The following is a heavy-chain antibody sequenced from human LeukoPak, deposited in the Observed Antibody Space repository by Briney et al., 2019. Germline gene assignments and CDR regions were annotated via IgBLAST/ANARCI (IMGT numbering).Heavy chain of an antibody. J-gene: IGHJ4*02. D-gene: IGHD3-22*01. CDR2: ISGSGGST. CDR1: GFTFSSYA. Sequence: GGSLRLSCAASGFTFSSYAMSWVRQAPGKGLEWVSAISGSGGSTYYADSVKGRFTISRDNSKNTLYLQMNSLRAEDTAVYYCAKDQYYYDSSGYYPFDYWGQGTLVTVSS. V-gene: IGHV3-23*01. CDR3: AKDQYYYDSSGYYPFDY.